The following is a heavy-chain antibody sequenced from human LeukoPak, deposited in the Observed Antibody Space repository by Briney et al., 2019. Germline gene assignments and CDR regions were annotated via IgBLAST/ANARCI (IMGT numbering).Heavy chain of an antibody. Sequence: GASLTPFCPPSSLTFSSFWMHSVRQPPGEGLVWVSLITIDVMTTNYTLSVKGRFNISRDNAKNTLYLQMNSLRAEDTAVYYCARPQKLGAMAAFDIWGQGTVVTVSS. D-gene: IGHD1-26*01. CDR1: SLTFSSFW. J-gene: IGHJ3*02. CDR3: ARPQKLGAMAAFDI. CDR2: ITIDVMTT. V-gene: IGHV3-74*01.